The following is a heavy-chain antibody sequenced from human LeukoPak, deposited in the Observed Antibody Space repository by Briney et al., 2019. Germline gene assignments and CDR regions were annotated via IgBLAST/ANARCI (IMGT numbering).Heavy chain of an antibody. J-gene: IGHJ4*02. CDR2: ISGSGGST. CDR1: GFTFSSYA. V-gene: IGHV3-23*01. D-gene: IGHD1-26*01. Sequence: PGGSLRLSCAASGFTFSSYAMSWVRQAPGKGLEWVSAISGSGGSTYYADSVKGRFTISRDNSKNTLYLQMNGLRAEDTAVYYCAKPPYNGSYYYFDYWGQGTLVTVSS. CDR3: AKPPYNGSYYYFDY.